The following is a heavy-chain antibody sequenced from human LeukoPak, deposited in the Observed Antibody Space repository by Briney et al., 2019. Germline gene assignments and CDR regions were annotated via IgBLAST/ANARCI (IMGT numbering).Heavy chain of an antibody. CDR1: GFTFKSYM. V-gene: IGHV3-48*01. D-gene: IGHD3-22*01. CDR2: NSSSSSTI. J-gene: IGHJ4*02. Sequence: RGALRLFLAASGFTFKSYMMNWVRQAPGKGLEMISYNSSSSSTIYSAGSVNGRFTNTREKAKNSLYLPMNGLRAEDTAVYYCARTNYASSGYPYWGQGSLVSVYS. CDR3: ARTNYASSGYPY.